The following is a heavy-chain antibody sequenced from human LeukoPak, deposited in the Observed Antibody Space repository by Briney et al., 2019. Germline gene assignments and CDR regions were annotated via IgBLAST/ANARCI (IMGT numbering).Heavy chain of an antibody. V-gene: IGHV3-48*03. Sequence: GGSLRLSCAASGFTFSSYEMNWVRQAPGKGLEWVSYISSSGSTIYYADSVKGRFTISRDNAKNSLYLQMNSLRAEDTAVYYCARRAELYTYYYGSGSSWSPYGMDVWGQGTTVTVSS. D-gene: IGHD3-10*01. CDR3: ARRAELYTYYYGSGSSWSPYGMDV. CDR2: ISSSGSTI. J-gene: IGHJ6*02. CDR1: GFTFSSYE.